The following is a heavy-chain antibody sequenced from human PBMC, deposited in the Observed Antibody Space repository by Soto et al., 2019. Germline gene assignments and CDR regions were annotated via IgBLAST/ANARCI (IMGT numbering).Heavy chain of an antibody. CDR3: ARDRYYYSRGRPAYCAFDI. CDR2: TYYRSKWYN. Sequence: SQTLSLTCAISVYSVSSNSAAWNWIIQSPSRGLEWLGRTYYRSKWYNDYAVSVKSRITINPDTSKNQFSLQLNSVTPEDTAVYYCARDRYYYSRGRPAYCAFDIWGQGTLVNVS. V-gene: IGHV6-1*01. J-gene: IGHJ3*02. D-gene: IGHD3-22*01. CDR1: VYSVSSNSAA.